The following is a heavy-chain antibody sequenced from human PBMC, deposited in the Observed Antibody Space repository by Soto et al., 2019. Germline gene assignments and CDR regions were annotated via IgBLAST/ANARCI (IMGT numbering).Heavy chain of an antibody. J-gene: IGHJ6*02. Sequence: DVVLVETGGGLIQPGGSLRLSCVASGFTVSSKYMSWVRQATGKGLEWVSVLWSAGNTYYADSVRGRFTTSRDSSKNTLYLEMSSLRADDTAVYYCAREAPMDVWGQGTTVIVSS. CDR1: GFTVSSKY. V-gene: IGHV3-53*02. CDR3: AREAPMDV. CDR2: LWSAGNT.